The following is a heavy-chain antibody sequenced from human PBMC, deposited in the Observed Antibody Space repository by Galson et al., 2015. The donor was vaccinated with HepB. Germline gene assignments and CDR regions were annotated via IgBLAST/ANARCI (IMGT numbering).Heavy chain of an antibody. V-gene: IGHV1-2*02. J-gene: IGHJ4*02. Sequence: SVKVSCKASGYTFTGYYMHWVRQAPGQGLEWMGWINPNSGGTNYAQKFQGRVTMTRDTSISTAYMELSRLRSDDTAVYYCARDKSKQQLVTEGYWGQGTLVTVSS. D-gene: IGHD6-13*01. CDR2: INPNSGGT. CDR1: GYTFTGYY. CDR3: ARDKSKQQLVTEGY.